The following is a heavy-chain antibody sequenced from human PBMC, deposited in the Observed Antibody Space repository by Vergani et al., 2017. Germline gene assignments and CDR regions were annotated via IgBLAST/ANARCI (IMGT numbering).Heavy chain of an antibody. Sequence: EVQLVASGGGLVQPGGSLRLSCAASGFTFSTYAMTWVRQAPGKGLEWVSAISGSGGSTYYADSVKGRFTISRDNSKNTLYLQMNSLRAEDTAVYYCAKDLRPGYCSSTSCYNPDGWFDPWGQGTLVTVSS. CDR3: AKDLRPGYCSSTSCYNPDGWFDP. J-gene: IGHJ5*02. D-gene: IGHD2-2*02. CDR1: GFTFSTYA. V-gene: IGHV3-23*04. CDR2: ISGSGGST.